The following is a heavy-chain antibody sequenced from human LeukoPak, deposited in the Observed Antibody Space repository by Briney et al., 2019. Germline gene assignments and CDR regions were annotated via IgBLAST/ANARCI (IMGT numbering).Heavy chain of an antibody. CDR2: VNSNGRSA. V-gene: IGHV3-20*04. CDR1: GFNFDDYG. J-gene: IGHJ4*02. Sequence: GGSLRLSCAAAGFNFDDYGMTWVRQIPGKGLEWVAGVNSNGRSAGYAASVRGRFTISRDNAKNSLYLEMGSLRLEDTAFYFCTRGYSTRHFPFDSWGQGTLVTVSS. CDR3: TRGYSTRHFPFDS. D-gene: IGHD5-12*01.